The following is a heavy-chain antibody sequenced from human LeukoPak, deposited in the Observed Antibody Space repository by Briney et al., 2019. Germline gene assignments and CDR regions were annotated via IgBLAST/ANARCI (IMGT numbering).Heavy chain of an antibody. J-gene: IGHJ4*02. CDR3: ARDGRDNSGWSPGAY. V-gene: IGHV3-48*04. CDR2: ISSGSSTI. Sequence: PGGSLRLSCAASGFTFSSYSMNWVRQAPGKGLEWVSYISSGSSTIYYADSVKGRFTISRDNAKNSLYLQMNSLRPEDTALYYCARDGRDNSGWSPGAYWGQGTLVTVSS. CDR1: GFTFSSYS. D-gene: IGHD6-19*01.